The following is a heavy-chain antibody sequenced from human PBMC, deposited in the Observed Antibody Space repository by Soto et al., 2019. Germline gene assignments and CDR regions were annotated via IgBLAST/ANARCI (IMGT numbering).Heavy chain of an antibody. CDR3: ARISIAAADDY. D-gene: IGHD6-13*01. CDR2: INPNSGGT. J-gene: IGHJ4*02. V-gene: IGHV1-2*02. CDR1: GYTFTGYD. Sequence: XSVKVSWKASGYTFTGYDMHWVRQAPGQGLEWMGWINPNSGGTNYAQKFQGRVTMTRDTSISTAYTELSRLRSDDKAVYYCARISIAAADDYWGQGTLVTVSS.